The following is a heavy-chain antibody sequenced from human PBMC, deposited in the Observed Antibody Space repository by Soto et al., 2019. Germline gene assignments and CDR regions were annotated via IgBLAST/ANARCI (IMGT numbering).Heavy chain of an antibody. CDR1: GFTFSAYW. Sequence: EVLLVESGGGLVQPGGSLRLSCAASGFTFSAYWMTWVRQAPGKGLEWVANIKQDGSKKNYVDSVKGRLTISRDNAKNSVFLQMNSLRVEDTAVYYCVRDWSSEGDYWGQGTLATVSS. CDR3: VRDWSSEGDY. CDR2: IKQDGSKK. D-gene: IGHD1-26*01. J-gene: IGHJ4*02. V-gene: IGHV3-7*05.